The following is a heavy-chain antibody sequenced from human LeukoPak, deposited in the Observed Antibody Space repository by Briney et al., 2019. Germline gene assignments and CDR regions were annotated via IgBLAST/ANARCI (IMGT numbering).Heavy chain of an antibody. J-gene: IGHJ4*02. CDR1: GFTFDDYA. D-gene: IGHD3-10*01. CDR2: ISWNSGSI. V-gene: IGHV3-9*01. Sequence: GGSLRLSCAASGFTFDDYAMHWVRQAPGKGLGWASGISWNSGSIGYADSVKGRFTISRDNAKNSLYLQMNSLRAEDTALYYCAKGATMVRGVIGYWGQGTLVTVSS. CDR3: AKGATMVRGVIGY.